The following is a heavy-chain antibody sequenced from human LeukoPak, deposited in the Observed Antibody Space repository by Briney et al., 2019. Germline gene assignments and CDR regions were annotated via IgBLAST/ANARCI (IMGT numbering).Heavy chain of an antibody. D-gene: IGHD6-13*01. V-gene: IGHV4-38-2*02. CDR1: GYSISSGYY. CDR2: IYHSGST. CDR3: ARTRWAAAGTGSWFDP. Sequence: SETLSLTCTVSGYSISSGYYWGWIRQPPGKGLEWIGSIYHSGSTYYNPSLKSRVTISVDTSKNQFSLKLSSVTAADTAVYYCARTRWAAAGTGSWFDPWGQGTLVTVSS. J-gene: IGHJ5*02.